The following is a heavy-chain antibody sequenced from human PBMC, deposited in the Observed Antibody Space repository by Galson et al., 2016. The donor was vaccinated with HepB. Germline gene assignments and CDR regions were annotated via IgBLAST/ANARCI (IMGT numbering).Heavy chain of an antibody. V-gene: IGHV1-18*01. CDR3: ARFKSTRLSSWDV. Sequence: SVKVSCKASNYTFTSYGISWVRQAPGQGLEWMGWISTYNGNTNYVYRFQGRVTMTTDTSTNTAHMELRSLRSDDSAVYYCARFKSTRLSSWDVWGQGTTVIVSS. J-gene: IGHJ6*02. D-gene: IGHD2-15*01. CDR2: ISTYNGNT. CDR1: NYTFTSYG.